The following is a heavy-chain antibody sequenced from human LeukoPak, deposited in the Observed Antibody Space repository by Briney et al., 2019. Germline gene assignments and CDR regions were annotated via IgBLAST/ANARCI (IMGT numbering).Heavy chain of an antibody. CDR2: ISGSGGST. J-gene: IGHJ4*02. Sequence: GGSLRLSCAASGFTFSSYAMSWVRQAPGKGLEWVSAISGSGGSTYYADSVKGRFTISRDNTKNTLYLQMNSLRAEDTSVYYCARSYYYDSSGYVYSWGQGTLVTVSS. D-gene: IGHD3-22*01. V-gene: IGHV3-23*01. CDR3: ARSYYYDSSGYVYS. CDR1: GFTFSSYA.